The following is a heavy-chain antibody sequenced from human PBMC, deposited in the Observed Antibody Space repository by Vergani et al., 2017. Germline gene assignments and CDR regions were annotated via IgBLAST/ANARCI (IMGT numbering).Heavy chain of an antibody. V-gene: IGHV1-3*01. CDR1: GYTFTSYY. D-gene: IGHD3-10*01. CDR2: INAGNGNT. Sequence: QVQLVQSGAEVKKPGASVKVSCKASGYTFTSYYMHWVRQAPGQRLEWMGWINAGNGNTKYSQKFQGRVTITRDTSASTAYTELSSLRSEDTAVYYCGRVADFYGLGSRLLDLWGQGILVTVSS. J-gene: IGHJ5*02. CDR3: GRVADFYGLGSRLLDL.